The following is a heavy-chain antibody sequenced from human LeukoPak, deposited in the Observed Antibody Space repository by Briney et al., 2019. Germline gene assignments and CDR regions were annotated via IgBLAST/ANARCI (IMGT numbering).Heavy chain of an antibody. J-gene: IGHJ6*03. D-gene: IGHD2-2*01. CDR3: ARAVVGDIVVVPAASPYCYYYYYMDV. CDR2: IYYSGST. V-gene: IGHV4-30-4*07. Sequence: SETLSLTCAVSGGSISSGGYSWSWIRQPPGKGLEWIGYIYYSGSTYYNPSLKSRVTISVDTSKNQFSLKLSSVTAADTAVYYCARAVVGDIVVVPAASPYCYYYYYMDVWGKGTTVTVSS. CDR1: GGSISSGGYS.